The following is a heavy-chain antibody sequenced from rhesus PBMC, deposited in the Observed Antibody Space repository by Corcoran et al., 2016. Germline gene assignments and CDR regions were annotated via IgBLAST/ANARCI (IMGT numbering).Heavy chain of an antibody. CDR1: GGSFSSYW. Sequence: QVQLQESGPGLVKPSETLSLTCAVSGGSFSSYWWGWIRQPPGKGLEWIGSIYGSNGRTEYKPTLKSRANISRETSKNHVSRKLGSVTAADTAVYCCAREGLPNRFDVWGPGVLVTVSS. J-gene: IGHJ5-1*01. CDR2: IYGSNGRT. CDR3: AREGLPNRFDV. D-gene: IGHD1-44*02. V-gene: IGHV4-160*01.